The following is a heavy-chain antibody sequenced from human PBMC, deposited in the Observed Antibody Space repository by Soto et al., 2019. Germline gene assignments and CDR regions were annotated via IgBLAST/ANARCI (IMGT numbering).Heavy chain of an antibody. J-gene: IGHJ6*02. CDR1: GFTFSSYS. CDR3: ARDQSGYGDYPEAYYYGMDV. V-gene: IGHV3-21*01. D-gene: IGHD4-17*01. Sequence: PGGSLRLSCAASGFTFSSYSMNWVRQAPGKGLEWVSSISSSSSYIYYADPVKGRFTISRDNAKNSLYLQMNSLRAEDTAVYYCARDQSGYGDYPEAYYYGMDVWGQGTTVTVSS. CDR2: ISSSSSYI.